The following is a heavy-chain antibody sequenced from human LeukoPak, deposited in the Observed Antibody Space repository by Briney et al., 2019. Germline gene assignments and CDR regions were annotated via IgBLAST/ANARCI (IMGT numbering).Heavy chain of an antibody. CDR1: GYTFTSYG. CDR3: AREPPGIAVAGTGTLDY. J-gene: IGHJ4*02. CDR2: ISAYNGNT. V-gene: IGHV1-18*01. D-gene: IGHD6-19*01. Sequence: ASVNVSCKASGYTFTSYGISWVRQAPGQGLEWMGWISAYNGNTNYAQKLQGRVTMTTDTSTSTAYMELRSLRSDDTAVYYCAREPPGIAVAGTGTLDYWGQGTLVTVSS.